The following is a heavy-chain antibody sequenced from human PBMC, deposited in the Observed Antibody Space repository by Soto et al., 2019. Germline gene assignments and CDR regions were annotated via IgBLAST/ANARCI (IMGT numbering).Heavy chain of an antibody. D-gene: IGHD2-15*01. CDR1: GYSFTSYW. CDR2: IYPGDSDT. CDR3: ATLPRYCSGGSCYLGMLDY. Sequence: PGESLKISCRGSGYSFTSYWIGWVRQMPGKGLEWMGIIYPGDSDTRYSPSFQGQVTISADKSISTAYLQWSSLKASDTAMHYCATLPRYCSGGSCYLGMLDYWGQGTLVTVSS. V-gene: IGHV5-51*01. J-gene: IGHJ4*02.